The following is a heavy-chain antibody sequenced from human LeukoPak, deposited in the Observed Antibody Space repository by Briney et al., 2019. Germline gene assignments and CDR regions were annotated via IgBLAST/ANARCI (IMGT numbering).Heavy chain of an antibody. V-gene: IGHV1-69*05. CDR3: ASSVYSYGRIYFDY. D-gene: IGHD5-18*01. CDR1: GGTFSSYA. Sequence: GASVKVSCKASGGTFSSYAISWVRQAPGQGLEWMGRIIPIFGTANYAQKFQGRVTITTDESTSTAYMELSSLRSEDTAVYYCASSVYSYGRIYFDYWGQGTLVTVSS. J-gene: IGHJ4*02. CDR2: IIPIFGTA.